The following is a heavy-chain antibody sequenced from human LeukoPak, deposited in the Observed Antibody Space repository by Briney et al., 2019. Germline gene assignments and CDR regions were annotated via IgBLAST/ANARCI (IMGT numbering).Heavy chain of an antibody. D-gene: IGHD4-17*01. CDR2: TNQDGTAN. V-gene: IGHV3-7*01. CDR3: ARDPHDYGASDFDS. CDR1: GFNFSTYW. Sequence: PGGSLRLSCAASGFNFSTYWMSWVRQAPGKGLEWVASTNQDGTANYYVDSVRGRFTISRDNAKKSLYLQMNSLRAEDTALYYCARDPHDYGASDFDSWGQGILVTVSS. J-gene: IGHJ4*02.